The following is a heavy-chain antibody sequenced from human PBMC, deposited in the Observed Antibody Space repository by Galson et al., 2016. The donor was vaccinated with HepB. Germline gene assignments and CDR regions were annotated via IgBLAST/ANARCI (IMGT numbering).Heavy chain of an antibody. CDR3: ARHQSAHFSSGWYADF. V-gene: IGHV4-31*03. J-gene: IGHJ4*02. CDR1: GGSISSGGYY. D-gene: IGHD6-19*01. Sequence: TLSLTCTVSGGSISSGGYYWSWIRQHPGEGLEWIGYIYHTGSTYYNPSLKSRVTISVDTSKNQFSLKLNSVTAADTAVYYCARHQSAHFSSGWYADFWGQGTLVTVSS. CDR2: IYHTGST.